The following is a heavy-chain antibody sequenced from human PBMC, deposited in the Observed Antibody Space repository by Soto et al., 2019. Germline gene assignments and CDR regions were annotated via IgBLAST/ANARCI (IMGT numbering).Heavy chain of an antibody. Sequence: EVQLVESGVGLVNPGGSLRLSCAASGFTFSSYSMNWFRQAPGKGLEWVSSISSSSSYIYYADSVKGRFTSSRDNAENSLYMQMNSVRDEDPAVYYCAKGGTGTDMVGGANWFDTWGQGTLVTV. D-gene: IGHD5-18*01. CDR3: AKGGTGTDMVGGANWFDT. CDR1: GFTFSSYS. V-gene: IGHV3-21*01. CDR2: ISSSSSYI. J-gene: IGHJ5*02.